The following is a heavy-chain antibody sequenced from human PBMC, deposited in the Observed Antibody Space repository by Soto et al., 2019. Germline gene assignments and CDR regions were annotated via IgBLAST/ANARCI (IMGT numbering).Heavy chain of an antibody. CDR1: GGSFSGYY. D-gene: IGHD2-15*01. CDR2: INHSGST. CDR3: ARGPYCSGGSCYSAAFDI. J-gene: IGHJ3*02. V-gene: IGHV4-34*01. Sequence: QVQLQQWGAGLLKPSETLSLTCAVYGGSFSGYYWSWIRQPPGKGLEWIGEINHSGSTNYNPSLKSRVNISVDTSKNQFSLKLSSVTAADTAVYYCARGPYCSGGSCYSAAFDIWGQGTMVTVSS.